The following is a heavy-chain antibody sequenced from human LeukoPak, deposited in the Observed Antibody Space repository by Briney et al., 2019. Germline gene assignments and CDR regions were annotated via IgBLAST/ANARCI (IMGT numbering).Heavy chain of an antibody. J-gene: IGHJ4*02. CDR3: ARDGAEWFGEFYHYFDY. V-gene: IGHV4-59*01. Sequence: PSETLSLTCTVSGGSIRSYYWSWIRQPPGKGLEWIAYIYYSGSTNYNPSLKSRVTISVDTSKNQFSLKLSSVTAADTAVYYCARDGAEWFGEFYHYFDYWGQGTLVTVSS. D-gene: IGHD3-10*01. CDR1: GGSIRSYY. CDR2: IYYSGST.